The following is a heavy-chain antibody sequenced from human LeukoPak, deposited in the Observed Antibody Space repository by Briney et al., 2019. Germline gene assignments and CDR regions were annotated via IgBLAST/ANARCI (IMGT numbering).Heavy chain of an antibody. D-gene: IGHD2-2*03. J-gene: IGHJ3*02. CDR2: IDYSKGT. Sequence: SETLSLTCNVSGGSISGSFWNWIRQSPGKGLEWIGYIDYSKGTNYNPSLHSRVTITLDTSKNQFSLDLTSVTAADTAVYYCAMDAGGSSAFDIWGQGTMVTVSS. CDR3: AMDAGGSSAFDI. V-gene: IGHV4-59*01. CDR1: GGSISGSF.